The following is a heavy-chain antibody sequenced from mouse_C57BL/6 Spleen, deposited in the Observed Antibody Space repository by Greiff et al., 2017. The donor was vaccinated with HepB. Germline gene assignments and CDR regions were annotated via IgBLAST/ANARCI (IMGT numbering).Heavy chain of an antibody. J-gene: IGHJ4*01. Sequence: EVKVVESGEGLVKPGGSLKLSCAASGFTFSSYAMSWVRQTPEKRLEWVAYISSGGDYIYYADTVKGRFTISRDNARNTLYLQMSSLKSEDTAMYYCTRDRGSIAMDYWGQGTSVTVSS. CDR2: ISSGGDYI. CDR3: TRDRGSIAMDY. V-gene: IGHV5-9-1*02. CDR1: GFTFSSYA. D-gene: IGHD1-1*01.